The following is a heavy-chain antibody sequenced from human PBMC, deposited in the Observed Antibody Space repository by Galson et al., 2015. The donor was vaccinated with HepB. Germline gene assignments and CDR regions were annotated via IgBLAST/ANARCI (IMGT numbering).Heavy chain of an antibody. CDR3: AKDIQDFPDDYGDKGGMDV. J-gene: IGHJ6*02. D-gene: IGHD4-17*01. V-gene: IGHV3-43*01. CDR2: ISWDGGST. Sequence: SLRLSCAASGFTFDDYTMHWVRQAPGKGLEWVSLISWDGGSTYYADSVKGQFTISRDNSKNSLYLQMNSLRTEDTALYYCAKDIQDFPDDYGDKGGMDVWGQGTTVTVSS. CDR1: GFTFDDYT.